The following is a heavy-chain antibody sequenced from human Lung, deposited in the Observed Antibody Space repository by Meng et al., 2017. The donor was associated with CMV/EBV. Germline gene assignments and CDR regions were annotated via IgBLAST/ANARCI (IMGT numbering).Heavy chain of an antibody. D-gene: IGHD2-15*01. Sequence: VKKHGASVKVPCKPSEYSFTSYKINWVRQATGQGLEWMGWMNPNSGNKGYAQKFQGRVTMTRNTSISTAYMELSSLRSEDTAVYYCARGYCSGGSCPVFDPWGQGTLVTVSS. J-gene: IGHJ5*02. V-gene: IGHV1-8*01. CDR3: ARGYCSGGSCPVFDP. CDR1: EYSFTSYK. CDR2: MNPNSGNK.